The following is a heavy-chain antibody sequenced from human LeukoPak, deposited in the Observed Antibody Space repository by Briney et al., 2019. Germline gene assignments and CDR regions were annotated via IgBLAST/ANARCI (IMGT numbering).Heavy chain of an antibody. CDR1: GFTIRSYA. CDR3: AKIPVEGYLVKNDAFDI. CDR2: ISYDGSNK. J-gene: IGHJ3*02. V-gene: IGHV3-30*18. Sequence: PGGSLRLSCAASGFTIRSYAMHWVRQAPGKGLEWVAVISYDGSNKYYADSVKGRFTISRDNSKNTLYLQMNSLRAEDTAVYYCAKIPVEGYLVKNDAFDIWGQGTMVTVSS. D-gene: IGHD5-24*01.